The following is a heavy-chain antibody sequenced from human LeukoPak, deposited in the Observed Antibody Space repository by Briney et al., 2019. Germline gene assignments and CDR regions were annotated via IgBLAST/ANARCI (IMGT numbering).Heavy chain of an antibody. CDR1: GFTSSTYF. V-gene: IGHV3-23*01. J-gene: IGHJ3*02. Sequence: GVSLRLPCAASGFTSSTYFMSWVRQAPGKGLEWVSVISGSGGTTYYADSVQGRFTISRDNSKNTVYLQMSRLRAEDTAIYYCAKLTFDISGQGTMVTVSS. CDR2: ISGSGGTT. CDR3: AKLTFDI.